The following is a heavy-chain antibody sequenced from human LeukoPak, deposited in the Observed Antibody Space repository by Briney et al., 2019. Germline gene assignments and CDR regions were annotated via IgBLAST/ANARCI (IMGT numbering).Heavy chain of an antibody. CDR2: ISSSSSTI. Sequence: GGSLRLSCAASGFTFSTYSMNWVRQAPGKGLEWVSYISSSSSTIYYADSVKGRFTISRDNAKNSLYLQMNSLRAEDTAVYCCARGFTYYDSSGQVPFDYWGQGTLVTVSS. CDR1: GFTFSTYS. J-gene: IGHJ4*02. D-gene: IGHD3-22*01. V-gene: IGHV3-48*01. CDR3: ARGFTYYDSSGQVPFDY.